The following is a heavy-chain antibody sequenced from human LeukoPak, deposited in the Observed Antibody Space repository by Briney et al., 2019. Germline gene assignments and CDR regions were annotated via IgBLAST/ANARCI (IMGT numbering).Heavy chain of an antibody. CDR1: GGSINNYY. CDR3: ARDSSTVTTRHFDY. CDR2: VYYTGST. J-gene: IGHJ4*02. Sequence: SQTLSLTCTVSGGSINNYYWTWIRQPPGKGLECIGYVYYTGSTYYNPSLKSRVTISVDTSKNQFSLKLNSVTAADTAVYYCARDSSTVTTRHFDYWGQGTLVTVSS. D-gene: IGHD4-17*01. V-gene: IGHV4-59*01.